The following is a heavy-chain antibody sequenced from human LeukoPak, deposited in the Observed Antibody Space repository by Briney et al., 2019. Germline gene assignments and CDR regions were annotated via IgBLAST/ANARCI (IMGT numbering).Heavy chain of an antibody. J-gene: IGHJ4*02. CDR1: GYSFTIYW. V-gene: IGHV5-51*01. CDR2: IYPGDSDT. D-gene: IGHD3/OR15-3a*01. CDR3: ARQSQDWGRGGDFDY. Sequence: TGESLKISCKGSGYSFTIYWIGWVRQMPGKGLEWMGIIYPGDSDTRYSPSFQGQVTISADKSISTAYLQWSSLKASDTAMYYCARQSQDWGRGGDFDYWGQGTLVTVSS.